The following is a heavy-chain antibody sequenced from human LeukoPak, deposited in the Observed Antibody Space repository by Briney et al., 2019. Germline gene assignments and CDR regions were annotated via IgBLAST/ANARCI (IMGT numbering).Heavy chain of an antibody. V-gene: IGHV1-18*01. CDR2: ISAYNGNT. CDR3: ASTPLTIFGVPGHYGMDV. Sequence: GASVKVSCKASGYTFTSYGISWVRQAPGQGLEWMGWISAYNGNTNYAQKLQGRVTMTTDTSTSTAYMELRSLRSDDTAVYYCASTPLTIFGVPGHYGMDVWGQGTTVTVSS. CDR1: GYTFTSYG. D-gene: IGHD3-3*01. J-gene: IGHJ6*02.